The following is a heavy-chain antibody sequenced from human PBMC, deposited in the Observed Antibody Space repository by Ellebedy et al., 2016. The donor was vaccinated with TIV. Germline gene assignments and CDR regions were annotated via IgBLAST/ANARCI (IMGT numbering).Heavy chain of an antibody. D-gene: IGHD3-10*01. CDR2: ICGGTI. J-gene: IGHJ4*02. CDR3: AKGYKYGSGSHSIIDY. V-gene: IGHV3-48*01. CDR1: GFTFSVFS. Sequence: GESLKISCAASGFTFSVFSMNWVRQAPGKGLEWISYICGGTIYYAESVKGRFTISRDNAENSLYLQMNSLRAEDTAVYYCAKGYKYGSGSHSIIDYWGQGTLVTVSS.